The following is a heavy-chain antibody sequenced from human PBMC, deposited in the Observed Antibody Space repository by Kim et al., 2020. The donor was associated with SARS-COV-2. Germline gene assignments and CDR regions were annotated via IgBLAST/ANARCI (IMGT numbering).Heavy chain of an antibody. CDR2: IWYDGSNK. CDR1: GFTFSSYG. CDR3: ARDWVPRTIFEGMDV. J-gene: IGHJ6*02. V-gene: IGHV3-33*01. D-gene: IGHD3-3*01. Sequence: GGSLRLSCAASGFTFSSYGMHWVRQAPGKGLEWVAVIWYDGSNKYYADSVKGRFTISRDNSKNTLYLQMNSLRAEDTAVYYCARDWVPRTIFEGMDVWGQGTTVTVSS.